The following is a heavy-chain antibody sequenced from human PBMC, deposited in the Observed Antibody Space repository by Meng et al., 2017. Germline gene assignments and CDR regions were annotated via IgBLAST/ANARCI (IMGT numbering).Heavy chain of an antibody. Sequence: GESLKISCAASGFTFSSYWMSWVRQAPGKGLEWVANIKQDGSEKYYVDSVKGRFTISRDNAKNSLYLQMNSLRAEDTAVYYCARDRGDGGWYLAYYYYGKDVWGQGTTVTVSS. CDR1: GFTFSSYW. CDR2: IKQDGSEK. D-gene: IGHD6-19*01. V-gene: IGHV3-7*01. J-gene: IGHJ6*02. CDR3: ARDRGDGGWYLAYYYYGKDV.